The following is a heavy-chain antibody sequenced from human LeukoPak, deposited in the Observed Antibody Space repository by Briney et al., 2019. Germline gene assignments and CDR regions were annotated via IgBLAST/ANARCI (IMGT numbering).Heavy chain of an antibody. Sequence: PGRSLRLSCVASGFTFSDYGIHWVRQAPGKGLEWVAVISYDGRKMKYADSVKGRFTISRDNPKDTLSLHMNTLRTEDTAVYYCARDYYDSSGYYYLPDYWGQGTLVTVSS. CDR3: ARDYYDSSGYYYLPDY. V-gene: IGHV3-30*03. D-gene: IGHD3-22*01. J-gene: IGHJ4*02. CDR1: GFTFSDYG. CDR2: ISYDGRKM.